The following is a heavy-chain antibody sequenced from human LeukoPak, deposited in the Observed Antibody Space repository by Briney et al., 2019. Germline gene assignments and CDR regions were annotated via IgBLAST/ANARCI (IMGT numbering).Heavy chain of an antibody. CDR1: GFTFSSYG. V-gene: IGHV3-33*01. Sequence: GGSLRLSCAASGFTFSSYGMHWVRQAPGKGLEWVAVIWYDGSNKYYADSVKGRFTISRDNSKNTLYLQRNSLRAEDTAVYYCARDLLAGQFDYWGQGTLVTVSS. CDR3: ARDLLAGQFDY. D-gene: IGHD3-9*01. J-gene: IGHJ4*02. CDR2: IWYDGSNK.